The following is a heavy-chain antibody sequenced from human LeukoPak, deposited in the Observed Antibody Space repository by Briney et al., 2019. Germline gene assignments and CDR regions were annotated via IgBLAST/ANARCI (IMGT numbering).Heavy chain of an antibody. Sequence: PGGSLRLSCAASGFTFSSYAMSWVRQAPGKGLEWVSAINDSGGSTYYADSVKGRFTISRDNSKNTLYLQMNSLRGEDTAVYYCAKGEGSSWYRYWGQGTLVTVSS. CDR3: AKGEGSSWYRY. V-gene: IGHV3-23*01. D-gene: IGHD6-13*01. CDR2: INDSGGST. J-gene: IGHJ4*02. CDR1: GFTFSSYA.